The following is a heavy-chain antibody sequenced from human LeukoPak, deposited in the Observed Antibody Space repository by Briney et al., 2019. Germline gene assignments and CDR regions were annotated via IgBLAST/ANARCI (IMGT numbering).Heavy chain of an antibody. CDR2: IYSRGST. CDR3: AKEAGTYFDY. CDR1: GFTVSNNY. Sequence: GGSLRLSCAASGFTVSNNYMSWVRQAPGKGLEGVSVIYSRGSTYYADSVKGRFTVSRDNSKNTLYLQMNSLRAEDTAVYYCAKEAGTYFDYWGQGTLVTVSS. V-gene: IGHV3-53*01. J-gene: IGHJ4*02.